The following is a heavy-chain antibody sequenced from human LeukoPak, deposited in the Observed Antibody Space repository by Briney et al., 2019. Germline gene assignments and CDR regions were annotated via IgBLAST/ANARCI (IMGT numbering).Heavy chain of an antibody. Sequence: GRSLRLSCAASGVTFSSYAMHWVRQAPGKGLEWVAVISYDGSNKYYADSVKGRFTISRDNSKNTLYLQMNSLRAEDTAVYYCARDPRKDMVRGVINPPIDYWGQGTLVTVSS. CDR3: ARDPRKDMVRGVINPPIDY. J-gene: IGHJ4*02. CDR1: GVTFSSYA. D-gene: IGHD3-10*01. CDR2: ISYDGSNK. V-gene: IGHV3-30-3*01.